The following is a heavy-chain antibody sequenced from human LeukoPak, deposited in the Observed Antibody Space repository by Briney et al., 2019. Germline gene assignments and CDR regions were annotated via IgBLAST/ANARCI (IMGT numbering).Heavy chain of an antibody. CDR2: INTNTGNP. Sequence: AASVKVSCKSSGYTFTSYAMNWVRQAPGQGLAWMGWINTNTGNPTYAQGFTGRFVFSLDTSVSTAYLQISSLKAEDTAVYYCARGAVAGPDDYYYYYMDVWGKGTTVTVSS. J-gene: IGHJ6*03. V-gene: IGHV7-4-1*02. CDR3: ARGAVAGPDDYYYYYMDV. CDR1: GYTFTSYA. D-gene: IGHD6-19*01.